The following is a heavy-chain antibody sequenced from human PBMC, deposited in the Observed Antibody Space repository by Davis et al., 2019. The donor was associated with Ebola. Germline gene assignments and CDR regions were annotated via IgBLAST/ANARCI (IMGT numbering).Heavy chain of an antibody. D-gene: IGHD3-10*01. CDR3: ARHVLLWFGELFAYYYGMDV. CDR2: IYYSGST. J-gene: IGHJ6*02. V-gene: IGHV4-59*08. Sequence: MPSETLSLTCTVSGGSISSYYWSWIRQPPGKGLEWFGYIYYSGSTNYNPSLKSRVTISVDTSKNQFSLKLSSVTAADTAVYYCARHVLLWFGELFAYYYGMDVWGQGTTVTVSS. CDR1: GGSISSYY.